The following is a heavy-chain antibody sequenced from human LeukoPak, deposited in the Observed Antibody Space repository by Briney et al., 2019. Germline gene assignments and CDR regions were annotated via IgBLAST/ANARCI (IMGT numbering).Heavy chain of an antibody. CDR3: ANPSCLFRSSWWYFDY. CDR1: GFTFSSYV. Sequence: GGSLRLSCVASGFTFSSYVMNWVRQAPGKGLEWVSAISGSGGSTYYADSVKGRFTISRDNSKNTLYLQMNSLRAEDTAVYYRANPSCLFRSSWWYFDYWGQGTLVTVSS. J-gene: IGHJ4*02. D-gene: IGHD6-13*01. CDR2: ISGSGGST. V-gene: IGHV3-23*01.